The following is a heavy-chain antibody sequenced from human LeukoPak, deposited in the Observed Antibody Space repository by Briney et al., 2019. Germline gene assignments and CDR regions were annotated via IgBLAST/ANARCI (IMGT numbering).Heavy chain of an antibody. J-gene: IGHJ4*02. V-gene: IGHV4-39*01. D-gene: IGHD3-3*01. CDR1: GGSISSSSNY. CDR3: ASSITIFGVVLRTIYFDY. Sequence: SETLSLTCTVSGGSISSSSNYWGWHRQPQGKELEWIGSTYYSGSTYSKTSLKSRVIISVNTSKNQYSLKLRQVTAAATAVYYCASSITIFGVVLRTIYFDYWGQGILVTVSS. CDR2: TYYSGST.